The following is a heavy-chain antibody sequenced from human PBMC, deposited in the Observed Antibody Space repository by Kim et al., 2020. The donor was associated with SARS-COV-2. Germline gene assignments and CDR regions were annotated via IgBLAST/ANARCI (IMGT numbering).Heavy chain of an antibody. Sequence: SETLSLTCTVSGGSISSSSYYWGWIRQPPWKGLEWIGSIYYSGSTYYNPSLKSRVTISVDTSKNQFSLKLSSVTAADTAAYYCARHYGTIIVVVITPFWFDPWGQVTLVTVSP. CDR2: IYYSGST. J-gene: IGHJ5*02. CDR3: ARHYGTIIVVVITPFWFDP. D-gene: IGHD3-22*01. V-gene: IGHV4-39*01. CDR1: GGSISSSSYY.